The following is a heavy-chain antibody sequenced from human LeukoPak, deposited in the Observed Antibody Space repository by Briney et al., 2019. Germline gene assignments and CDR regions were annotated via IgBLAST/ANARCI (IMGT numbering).Heavy chain of an antibody. CDR3: AKHYMGSSYNHGLDC. J-gene: IGHJ4*02. V-gene: IGHV4-39*01. CDR1: GGSISSSNYY. CDR2: IHFSGST. D-gene: IGHD3-10*01. Sequence: SETLSLTCTVSGGSISSSNYYWGWIRQPPGKGLEWIGSIHFSGSTYYSPSLTSRVTISVDTSKNQFSLKLSSVTAADTALYYCAKHYMGSSYNHGLDCWGQGTLVTVSS.